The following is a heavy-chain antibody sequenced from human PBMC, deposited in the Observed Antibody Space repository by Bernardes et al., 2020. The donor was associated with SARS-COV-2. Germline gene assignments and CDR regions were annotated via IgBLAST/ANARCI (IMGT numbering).Heavy chain of an antibody. Sequence: SEPLSLTCAVYGGSFSGYYWSWIRQPPGKGLEWIGEINHSGSTNYNPSLKSRVTISVDTSKNQFSLKLSSVTAADTAVYYCALGVAGTSNWFDPWGQGTLVTVSS. CDR3: ALGVAGTSNWFDP. CDR2: INHSGST. D-gene: IGHD6-19*01. V-gene: IGHV4-34*01. CDR1: GGSFSGYY. J-gene: IGHJ5*02.